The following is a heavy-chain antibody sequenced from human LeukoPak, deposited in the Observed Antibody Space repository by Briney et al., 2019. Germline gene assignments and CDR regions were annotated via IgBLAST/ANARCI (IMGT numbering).Heavy chain of an antibody. V-gene: IGHV4-61*02. J-gene: IGHJ4*02. CDR1: GGSISSGSYY. CDR2: IYTSGST. Sequence: PSETLSLTCTVSGGSISSGSYYWSWIRQPAGKGLEWIGRIYTSGSTNYNPSLKSRVTISVDTSKNQFSLKLSSVTAADTAVYYCARNNQVFGLGDYWGQGTLVTVSS. CDR3: ARNNQVFGLGDY. D-gene: IGHD3-10*02.